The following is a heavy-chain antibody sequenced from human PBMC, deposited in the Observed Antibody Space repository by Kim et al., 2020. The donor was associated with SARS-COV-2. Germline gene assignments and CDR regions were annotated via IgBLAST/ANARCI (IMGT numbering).Heavy chain of an antibody. CDR1: GFTFDDYA. V-gene: IGHV3-9*01. D-gene: IGHD1-26*01. CDR2: ISWNSGSI. Sequence: GGSLRLSCAASGFTFDDYAMHWVRQAPGKGLEWVSGISWNSGSIGYADSVKGRFTISRDNAKNSLYLQMNSLIAEDTALYYCAKDMGGYNDGDAFDIWGQGTMVTVSS. J-gene: IGHJ3*02. CDR3: AKDMGGYNDGDAFDI.